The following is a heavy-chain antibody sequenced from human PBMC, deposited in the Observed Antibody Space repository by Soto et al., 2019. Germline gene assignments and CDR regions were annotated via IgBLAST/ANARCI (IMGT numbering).Heavy chain of an antibody. V-gene: IGHV5-51*01. CDR1: GYRFTSFW. J-gene: IGHJ3*02. CDR3: ARQDYYSSGRGEAFDI. Sequence: GESRKVAXNGAGYRFTSFWMDWVRQMPQKGVEWMGMTYPGDSDTRYSPSFQGQVTISADKSISTAYLQWSSLKAPDTAMYYCARQDYYSSGRGEAFDIWGQGTMVTVSS. CDR2: TYPGDSDT. D-gene: IGHD3-10*01.